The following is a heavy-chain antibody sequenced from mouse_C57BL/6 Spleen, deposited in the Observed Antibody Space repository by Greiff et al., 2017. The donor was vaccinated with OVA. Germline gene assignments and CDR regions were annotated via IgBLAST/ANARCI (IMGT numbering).Heavy chain of an antibody. J-gene: IGHJ2*01. CDR1: GYTFTDYY. CDR2: IYPGSGNT. Sequence: QVQLQQSGAELVRPGASVKLSCKASGYTFTDYYINWVKQRPGQGLEWIARIYPGSGNTYYNEKFKGKATLTAEKSSSTAYMQLSSLTSEDSAVYFCARSEDWDDYWGQGTTLTVSS. D-gene: IGHD4-1*01. CDR3: ARSEDWDDY. V-gene: IGHV1-76*01.